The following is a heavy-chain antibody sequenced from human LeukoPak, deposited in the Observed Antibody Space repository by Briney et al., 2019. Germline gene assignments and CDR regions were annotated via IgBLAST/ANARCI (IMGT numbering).Heavy chain of an antibody. CDR1: GFTFDDYA. CDR3: AKDFYSYGNY. J-gene: IGHJ4*02. CDR2: ISGDGGST. V-gene: IGHV3-43*02. D-gene: IGHD5-18*01. Sequence: GGSLRLSCAASGFTFDDYAMHWVRQAPGKGLEWDSLISGDGGSTYYADSVKGRFTISRDNSKNSLHLQMNSLRTEDTALYYCAKDFYSYGNYWGQGTLVTVSS.